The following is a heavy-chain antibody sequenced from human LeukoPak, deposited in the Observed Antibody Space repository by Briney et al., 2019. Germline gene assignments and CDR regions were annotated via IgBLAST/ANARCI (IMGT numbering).Heavy chain of an antibody. V-gene: IGHV4-31*03. CDR3: ARGGNRFGGFYFDY. D-gene: IGHD3-10*01. CDR2: IHHSGRS. Sequence: TLSLTCTVSADSLSSGGHYWAWIRQFPGKGLESIGFIHHSGRSRHNPSLKDRVAISVDTSRKQFALKLSSVTAADTAMYYCARGGNRFGGFYFDYWGQGIQVIVSS. CDR1: ADSLSSGGHY. J-gene: IGHJ4*02.